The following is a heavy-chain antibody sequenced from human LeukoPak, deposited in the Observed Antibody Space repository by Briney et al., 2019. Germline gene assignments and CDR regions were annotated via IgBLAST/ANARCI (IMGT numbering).Heavy chain of an antibody. J-gene: IGHJ4*02. CDR2: IHPRRGDT. Sequence: GASVKVSCKTSGYAFTAFYIHWVRRAPGQGLEWMGWIHPRRGDTNYAQKFQGRVTMTRDTPISTAYLDLSSLRSDDTAVYYCARDGDCGTGSYYRGCIDSWGQGTPVTVSP. V-gene: IGHV1-2*02. D-gene: IGHD3-10*01. CDR1: GYAFTAFY. CDR3: ARDGDCGTGSYYRGCIDS.